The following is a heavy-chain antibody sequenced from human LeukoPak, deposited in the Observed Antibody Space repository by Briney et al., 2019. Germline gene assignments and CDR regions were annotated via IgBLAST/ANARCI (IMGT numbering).Heavy chain of an antibody. V-gene: IGHV1-2*02. D-gene: IGHD5-24*01. CDR2: INPNSGGT. Sequence: GASVKVSCKASGYTFTSYYMHWVRQAPGQGLEWMGWINPNSGGTNYAQKFQGRVTMTRDTSISTAYMELSRLRSDDTAVYYCERSSHGMATRGRAFDIWGQGTMVTVSS. J-gene: IGHJ3*02. CDR1: GYTFTSYY. CDR3: ERSSHGMATRGRAFDI.